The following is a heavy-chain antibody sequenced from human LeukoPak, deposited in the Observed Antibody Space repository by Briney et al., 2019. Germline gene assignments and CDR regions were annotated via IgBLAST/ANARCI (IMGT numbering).Heavy chain of an antibody. Sequence: SETLSLTCTVSGGSITSYYWNWIRQPPGKGLEWIGYIYYTGSTNSNPSLKSRLTISLDTSKKQFSLKLSSVTAADTAIYYCASSYFYDGNRYFDYWGQGALVTVSS. V-gene: IGHV4-59*08. CDR2: IYYTGST. CDR3: ASSYFYDGNRYFDY. J-gene: IGHJ4*02. CDR1: GGSITSYY. D-gene: IGHD3-22*01.